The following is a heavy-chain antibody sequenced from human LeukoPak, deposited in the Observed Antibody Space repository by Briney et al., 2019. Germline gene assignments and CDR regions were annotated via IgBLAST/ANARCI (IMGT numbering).Heavy chain of an antibody. V-gene: IGHV1-18*01. CDR1: GYTFTSYP. D-gene: IGHD4-17*01. Sequence: ASVKVSCKASGYTFTSYPISRVRQAPGQGLEWMGWITTYNGNTKYAQKLQGRVTMTTDTPTSTVYMDLRGLRSDDTAVYYCARGYDYGDYVGDFDYWGQGTLVTVSS. CDR2: ITTYNGNT. CDR3: ARGYDYGDYVGDFDY. J-gene: IGHJ4*02.